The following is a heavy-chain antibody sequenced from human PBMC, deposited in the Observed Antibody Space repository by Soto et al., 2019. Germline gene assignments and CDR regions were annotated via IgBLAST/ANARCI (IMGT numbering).Heavy chain of an antibody. V-gene: IGHV3-48*04. CDR2: IDHSSSSV. CDR1: GFRFSSYS. D-gene: IGHD6-19*01. CDR3: AVGIAVARGYFDL. Sequence: EVQLVESGGGLVQPGGSLRLSCAASGFRFSSYSMNWVRQAPGKGPEWVSYIDHSSSSVRYVDSVEGRFTISRDNAKDSLSLQMNSLRFEDTAMYYCAVGIAVARGYFDLWGRGTRVTVSS. J-gene: IGHJ2*01.